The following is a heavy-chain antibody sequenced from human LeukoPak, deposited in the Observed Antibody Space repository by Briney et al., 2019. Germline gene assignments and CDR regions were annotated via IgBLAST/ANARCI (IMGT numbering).Heavy chain of an antibody. V-gene: IGHV3-7*01. CDR3: ATDRGWFILDY. Sequence: GGSLRLSCAASGFTFSSYGMHWVRQAPGKGLQWVANIKEDGSEIYYADSVKGRFTISRDNAKSSVNLQMNSLGVEDTAVYYCATDRGWFILDYWGQGSLVTVSS. D-gene: IGHD2-8*02. J-gene: IGHJ4*02. CDR2: IKEDGSEI. CDR1: GFTFSSYG.